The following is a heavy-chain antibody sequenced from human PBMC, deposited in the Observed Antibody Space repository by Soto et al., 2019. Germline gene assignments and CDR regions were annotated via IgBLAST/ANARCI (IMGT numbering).Heavy chain of an antibody. CDR2: IAPVFGRP. CDR3: AREGSGYNF. V-gene: IGHV1-69*13. J-gene: IGHJ4*02. Sequence: SVKVSCKASGGSFSNFGISWVRQAPGQGLEWMGGIAPVFGRPNYAQRFRGRLTITADESTSTGYMELISLRSDDTAVYYCAREGSGYNFWGQGTQVTVSS. D-gene: IGHD5-12*01. CDR1: GGSFSNFG.